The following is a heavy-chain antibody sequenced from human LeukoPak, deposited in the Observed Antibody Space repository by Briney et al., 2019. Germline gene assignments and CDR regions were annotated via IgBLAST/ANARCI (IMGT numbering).Heavy chain of an antibody. Sequence: GGSLRLSCAASGFTFSSYSMNWVRQAPGKGLEWVSSISSSSSYIYYADSVKGRFTISRDNAKNSLYLQMNSLRAEDTAVYYCARARTIFSAQPDDAFDIWGQGTMVTVSS. J-gene: IGHJ3*02. CDR2: ISSSSSYI. V-gene: IGHV3-21*01. CDR3: ARARTIFSAQPDDAFDI. D-gene: IGHD3-9*01. CDR1: GFTFSSYS.